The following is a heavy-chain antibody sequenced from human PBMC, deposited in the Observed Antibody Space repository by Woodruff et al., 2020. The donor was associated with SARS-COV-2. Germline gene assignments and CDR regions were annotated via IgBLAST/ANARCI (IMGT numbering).Heavy chain of an antibody. J-gene: IGHJ4*02. D-gene: IGHD3-22*01. V-gene: IGHV3-21*01. CDR3: ARDLSAGGYYDSSGYLYYFDY. Sequence: SVKGRFTISRDNAKNSLYLQMNSLRAEDTAVYYCARDLSAGGYYDSSGYLYYFDYWGQGTLATVSS.